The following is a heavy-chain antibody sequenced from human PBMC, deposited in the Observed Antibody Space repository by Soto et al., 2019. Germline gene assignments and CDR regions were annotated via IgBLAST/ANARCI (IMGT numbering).Heavy chain of an antibody. CDR3: ARVAAGYCSSTSCYAFDI. CDR1: GYSISSGYY. J-gene: IGHJ3*02. D-gene: IGHD2-2*01. CDR2: IYHSGST. Sequence: SETLSLTCTVSGYSISSGYYWGWIRQPPGKGLEWIGSIYHSGSTYYNPSLKSRVTISVDTSKNQFSLKLSSVTAADTAVYYCARVAAGYCSSTSCYAFDIWGQGTMVTVSS. V-gene: IGHV4-38-2*02.